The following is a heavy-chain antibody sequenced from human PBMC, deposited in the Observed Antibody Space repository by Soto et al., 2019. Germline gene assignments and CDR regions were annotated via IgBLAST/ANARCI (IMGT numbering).Heavy chain of an antibody. V-gene: IGHV4-39*01. D-gene: IGHD1-26*01. CDR3: ARQWGDRGDWFDP. CDR2: IYYSGST. J-gene: IGHJ5*02. Sequence: QLQLQESGPGLVKPSETLSLTCTVSGGSISSSSYYWGWIRQPPGKGLEWIGSIYYSGSTDYNPSLKSRVTIAVDTSKTQCSVKLSSVTAADTAVYYCARQWGDRGDWFDPWGQGTLVTVSS. CDR1: GGSISSSSYY.